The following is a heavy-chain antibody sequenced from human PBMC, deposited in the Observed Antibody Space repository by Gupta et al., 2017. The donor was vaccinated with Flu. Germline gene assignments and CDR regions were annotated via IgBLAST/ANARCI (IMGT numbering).Heavy chain of an antibody. J-gene: IGHJ4*02. CDR3: VRDSYNSSGPFDY. Sequence: EVQLVESGGGFVQPGGSLRLSCEASGFTFTRYWMHWVRQVPGKGLVWVSRISNSGKTTNYADSVKGRFTILRDNAKNTVYLQMDSLSVEDTAVYYCVRDSYNSSGPFDYWGQGTLVTVSS. V-gene: IGHV3-74*01. CDR2: ISNSGKTT. D-gene: IGHD3-22*01. CDR1: GFTFTRYW.